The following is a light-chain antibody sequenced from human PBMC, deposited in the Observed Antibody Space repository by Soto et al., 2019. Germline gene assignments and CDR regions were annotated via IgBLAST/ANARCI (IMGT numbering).Light chain of an antibody. V-gene: IGKV3-15*01. CDR3: HHYKNWPRT. CDR2: GAS. CDR1: QTVSNK. Sequence: EIVMTQSPGTLSVSPGERATLFCRASQTVSNKLAWYQQKPGQAPRLIIYGASFRATGMPARFSGSGFGTEFTLTISSLQSEDFAVYYCHHYKNWPRTFGQGTKVDIK. J-gene: IGKJ1*01.